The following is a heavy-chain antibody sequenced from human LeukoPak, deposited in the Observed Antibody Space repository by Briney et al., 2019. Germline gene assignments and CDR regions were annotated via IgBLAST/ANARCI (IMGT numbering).Heavy chain of an antibody. CDR3: ARGAVDTLAY. V-gene: IGHV3-21*01. Sequence: GGSPRLSCAASGFTLSSYTMKWVRQAPGKGLEWVSSISSSSSYIYYADSVKGRFTISRDNAKNSLYLQMNSLRAEDTAVYYCARGAVDTLAYWGQGTLVTVSS. J-gene: IGHJ4*02. CDR1: GFTLSSYT. CDR2: ISSSSSYI. D-gene: IGHD5-18*01.